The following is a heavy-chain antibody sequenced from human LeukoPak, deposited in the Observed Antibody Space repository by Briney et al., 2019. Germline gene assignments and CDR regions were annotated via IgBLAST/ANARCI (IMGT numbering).Heavy chain of an antibody. CDR2: IHPVGSVT. J-gene: IGHJ4*02. CDR3: ATVVVKRAGDYSFDY. V-gene: IGHV5-51*01. CDR1: RSFLATFS. D-gene: IGHD2-21*01. Sequence: GESLKISCKGSRSFLATFSTGWVRQMPGKGLECMGLIHPVGSVTRYSPSFQGQVTISVAKSIPTAYLQWASLTTWQCLTYLCATVVVKRAGDYSFDYWGQGTLLTASS.